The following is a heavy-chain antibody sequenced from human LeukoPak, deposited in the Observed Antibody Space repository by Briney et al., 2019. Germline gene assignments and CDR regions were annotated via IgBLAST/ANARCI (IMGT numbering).Heavy chain of an antibody. CDR2: ISYDGSNK. CDR1: GFTFSSYA. Sequence: PGGSLRLSCAAPGFTFSSYAMHWVRQAPGKGLEWVAVISYDGSNKYYADSVKGRFTISRDNSKNTLYLQMNSLRAEDTAVYYCARDWRWAAADYWGQGTLVTVSS. V-gene: IGHV3-30*04. J-gene: IGHJ4*02. D-gene: IGHD6-13*01. CDR3: ARDWRWAAADY.